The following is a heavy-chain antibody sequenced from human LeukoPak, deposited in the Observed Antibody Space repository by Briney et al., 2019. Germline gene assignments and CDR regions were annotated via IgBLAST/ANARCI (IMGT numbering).Heavy chain of an antibody. V-gene: IGHV1-18*04. CDR1: GYNFTSYG. CDR3: ARDWRTSCWPPFTC. CDR2: VSAYNGDS. J-gene: IGHJ4*02. D-gene: IGHD3-3*01. Sequence: ASLKGFCNASGYNFTSYGISWVRQAPGQGLDGMGWVSAYNGDSNYAQRFQGRLTMITDASTSTAYTELRSLRSDDTAVYYCARDWRTSCWPPFTCWGQRSLVSAS.